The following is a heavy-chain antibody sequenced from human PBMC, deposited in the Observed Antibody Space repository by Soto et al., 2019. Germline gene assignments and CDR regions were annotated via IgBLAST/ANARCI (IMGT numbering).Heavy chain of an antibody. D-gene: IGHD2-21*01. Sequence: GGSLRLSCAGSGFTFSNFEMHWVRQAPGKGLEWVAVIYHDGSNKYYADSVKGRFTISRDSSKNTLYLQMDSLTVEDTAVYYSAGERGNNPRDYYVRDVWGQGTTVTVSS. CDR3: AGERGNNPRDYYVRDV. V-gene: IGHV3-30*04. J-gene: IGHJ6*02. CDR2: IYHDGSNK. CDR1: GFTFSNFE.